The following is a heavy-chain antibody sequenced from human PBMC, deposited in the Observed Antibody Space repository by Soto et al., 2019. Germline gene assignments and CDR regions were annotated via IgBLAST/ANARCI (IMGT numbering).Heavy chain of an antibody. CDR1: GYTFTSYA. CDR2: INAGNGNT. V-gene: IGHV1-3*01. CDR3: ARGEAVAAYYYYYGMDV. J-gene: IGHJ6*02. Sequence: ASVKVSCKASGYTFTSYAMHWVRQAPGQRLEWMGWINAGNGNTKDSQKFQGRVTITRDTSASTAYMELSSLRSEDTAVYYCARGEAVAAYYYYYGMDVWGQGTTVTVSS. D-gene: IGHD6-19*01.